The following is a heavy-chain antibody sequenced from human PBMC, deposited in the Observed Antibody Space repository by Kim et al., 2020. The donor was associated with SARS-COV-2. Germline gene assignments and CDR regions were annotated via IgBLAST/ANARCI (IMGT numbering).Heavy chain of an antibody. D-gene: IGHD3-9*01. CDR1: GYTFTSYA. CDR3: ARDQDDILTEHNYYYYGMDV. V-gene: IGHV7-4-1*02. J-gene: IGHJ6*02. CDR2: INTNTGNP. Sequence: ASVKVSCKASGYTFTSYAMNWVRQAPGQGLEWMGWINTNTGNPTYAQGFTGRFVFSLDTSVSTAYLQISSLKAEDTAVYYCARDQDDILTEHNYYYYGMDVWGQGTTVTVSS.